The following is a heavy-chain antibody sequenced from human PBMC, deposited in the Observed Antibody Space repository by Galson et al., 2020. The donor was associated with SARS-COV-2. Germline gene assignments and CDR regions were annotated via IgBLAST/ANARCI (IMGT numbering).Heavy chain of an antibody. V-gene: IGHV3-23*01. CDR3: AKASRIQLWSLGTQLDY. J-gene: IGHJ4*02. CDR1: GFTFSSYA. Sequence: GEYLKISCAASGFTFSSYAMSWVRQAPGKGLEWVSAISGSGGSTYYADSVKGRFTISRDNSKNTLYLQMNSLRAEDTAVYYCAKASRIQLWSLGTQLDYWGQGTLVTVSS. CDR2: ISGSGGST. D-gene: IGHD5-18*01.